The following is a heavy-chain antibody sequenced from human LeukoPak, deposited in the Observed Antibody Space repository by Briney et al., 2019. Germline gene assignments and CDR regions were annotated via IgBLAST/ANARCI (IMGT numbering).Heavy chain of an antibody. CDR3: ARGDIVVVPAAVDY. CDR2: ISAYNGNT. D-gene: IGHD2-2*01. Sequence: WASVKVSCKASGYTFTSYGISWVRQAPGQGLEWMGWISAYNGNTNYAQKLQGRVTMTTDTSTSTAYMELRSLRSDDTAVYYCARGDIVVVPAAVDYWGQGTLVTVSS. CDR1: GYTFTSYG. V-gene: IGHV1-18*01. J-gene: IGHJ4*02.